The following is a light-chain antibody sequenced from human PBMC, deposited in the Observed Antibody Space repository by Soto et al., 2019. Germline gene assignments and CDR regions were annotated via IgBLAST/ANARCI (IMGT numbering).Light chain of an antibody. V-gene: IGKV1-5*03. CDR3: QQYYSYPWT. Sequence: DIQMTQSPSTLSALVGDRVTITCRASQSVSSCLAWYQQKPGKAPKLLIYKASSLESGVPSSFSGSGSGTEFTLTISSLQPDESATYFCQQYYSYPWTFGQGTKVEIK. J-gene: IGKJ1*01. CDR2: KAS. CDR1: QSVSSC.